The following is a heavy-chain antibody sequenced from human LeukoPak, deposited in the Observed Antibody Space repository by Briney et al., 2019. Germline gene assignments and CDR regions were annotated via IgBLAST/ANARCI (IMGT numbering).Heavy chain of an antibody. CDR2: ISGSGGST. D-gene: IGHD2-2*01. CDR3: AKGSTRGIVVVPAATYFDY. CDR1: GFTFSSYA. V-gene: IGHV3-23*01. Sequence: GRSLRLSCAASGFTFSSYAMHWVRQAPGKGLEWVSAISGSGGSTYYADSVKDRFTISRDNSKNTLYLQMNSLRAEDTAVYYCAKGSTRGIVVVPAATYFDYWGQGTLVTVSS. J-gene: IGHJ4*02.